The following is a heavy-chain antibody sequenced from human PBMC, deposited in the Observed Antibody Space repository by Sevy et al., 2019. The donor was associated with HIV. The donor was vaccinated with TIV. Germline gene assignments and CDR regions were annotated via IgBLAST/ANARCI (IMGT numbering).Heavy chain of an antibody. CDR3: AKDFTERYSTSSGDFDY. J-gene: IGHJ4*02. Sequence: LSLTCAASGFTFNVYGMHWVRQAPGKGLQWVAFTRYDGSTKYYADSVKGRFTISRDNSKNTLYLQMNSLRVEDTAMYYCAKDFTERYSTSSGDFDYWGQGSLVTVSS. CDR2: TRYDGSTK. V-gene: IGHV3-30*02. D-gene: IGHD6-6*01. CDR1: GFTFNVYG.